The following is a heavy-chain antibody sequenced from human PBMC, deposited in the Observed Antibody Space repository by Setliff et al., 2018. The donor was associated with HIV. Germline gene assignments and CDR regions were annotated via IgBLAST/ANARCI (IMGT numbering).Heavy chain of an antibody. D-gene: IGHD6-13*01. Sequence: SETLSLTCTVSGGSVSSNDYYWACIRQPPGKELAWIGETFHSGSTTYNPSLKSRITISVHMSKNQFSLNLSPVTAADTAAYSCARLLRSGYSTTWYEGGAAWWFDPWGQGTLVTVSS. V-gene: IGHV4-39*01. J-gene: IGHJ5*02. CDR3: ARLLRSGYSTTWYEGGAAWWFDP. CDR1: GGSVSSNDYY. CDR2: TFHSGST.